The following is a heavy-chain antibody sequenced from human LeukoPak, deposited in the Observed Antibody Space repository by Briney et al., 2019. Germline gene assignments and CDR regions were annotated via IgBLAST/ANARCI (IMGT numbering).Heavy chain of an antibody. V-gene: IGHV1-18*01. CDR3: ARAPADYGDYYFHFDY. J-gene: IGHJ4*02. Sequence: GASVKVSCKASGYTFTSYGISWVRQAPGQGLEWMGWISSYNGNTKYAQKFQGRVTMTTDTSTSTAYMELRSLTSDDTAVYYCARAPADYGDYYFHFDYWGQGTLVTVSS. D-gene: IGHD4-17*01. CDR2: ISSYNGNT. CDR1: GYTFTSYG.